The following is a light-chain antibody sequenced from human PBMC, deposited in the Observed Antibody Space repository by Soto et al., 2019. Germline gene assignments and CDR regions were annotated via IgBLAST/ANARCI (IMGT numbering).Light chain of an antibody. J-gene: IGKJ1*01. Sequence: DIQVTQSPSSLSASVGDRVTITCRASQNINTYLNWYQQKPGKAPKLLIYAASYLQSGVPSRFSGSGSGTDFTLTISSLQPEDFATYYCQQGYSSPQTFGQGTKVDIK. CDR3: QQGYSSPQT. CDR1: QNINTY. CDR2: AAS. V-gene: IGKV1-39*01.